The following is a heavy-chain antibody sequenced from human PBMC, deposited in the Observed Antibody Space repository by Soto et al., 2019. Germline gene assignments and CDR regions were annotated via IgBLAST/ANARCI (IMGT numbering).Heavy chain of an antibody. CDR3: ARDLWGYCGTDCYPLDV. CDR2: IYYSGST. D-gene: IGHD2-21*02. J-gene: IGHJ6*02. Sequence: PSETLSLTCTVSGGSISSYYWSWIRQPPGKGLEWIGYIYYSGSTNYNPSLKSRVTISVDTSKNQFSLKLSSVTAADTAVYYCARDLWGYCGTDCYPLDVWGQGPTVTVSS. CDR1: GGSISSYY. V-gene: IGHV4-59*01.